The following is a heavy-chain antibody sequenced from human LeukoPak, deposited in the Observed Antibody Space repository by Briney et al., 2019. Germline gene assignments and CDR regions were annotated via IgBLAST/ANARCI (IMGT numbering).Heavy chain of an antibody. CDR2: ISWNSGSI. CDR3: AKDLAAIAAAGGGAFDI. Sequence: SLRLSCAASGITFNDYAMHCVRQAPGKGLEWVSGISWNSGSIGYADSVKGRFTISRDNAKNSLYLQMNSLRAEDTALYYCAKDLAAIAAAGGGAFDIWGQGTMVTVSS. J-gene: IGHJ3*02. CDR1: GITFNDYA. V-gene: IGHV3-9*01. D-gene: IGHD6-13*01.